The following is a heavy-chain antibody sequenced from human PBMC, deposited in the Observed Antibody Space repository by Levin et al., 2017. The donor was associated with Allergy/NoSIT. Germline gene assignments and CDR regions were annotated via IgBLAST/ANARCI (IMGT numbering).Heavy chain of an antibody. CDR2: IYYSGST. V-gene: IGHV4-31*03. Sequence: SETLSLTCTVSGGSISSGGYYWSWIRQHPGKGLEWIGYIYYSGSTYYNPSLKSRVTISVDTSKNQFSLKLSSVTAADTAVYYCARVGPYGDYGDTNFDYWGQGTLVTVSS. CDR1: GGSISSGGYY. D-gene: IGHD4-17*01. J-gene: IGHJ4*02. CDR3: ARVGPYGDYGDTNFDY.